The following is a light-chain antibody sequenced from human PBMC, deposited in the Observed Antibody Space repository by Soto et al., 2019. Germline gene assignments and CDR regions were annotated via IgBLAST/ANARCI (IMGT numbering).Light chain of an antibody. J-gene: IGLJ2*01. CDR3: SSYLNSRIVV. CDR2: DVS. Sequence: QSVLTQPASVSGSPGQSITISCTGTSSDIGVYNSVSWYQQHPGKAPKLMIFDVSIRPSGVSTRFSGSKSGNTASLTISGLQAEDEADYYCSSYLNSRIVVFGGGTQLTVL. V-gene: IGLV2-14*01. CDR1: SSDIGVYNS.